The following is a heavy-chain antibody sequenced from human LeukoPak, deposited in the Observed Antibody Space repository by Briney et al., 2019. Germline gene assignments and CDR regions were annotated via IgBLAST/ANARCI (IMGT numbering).Heavy chain of an antibody. D-gene: IGHD5-12*01. V-gene: IGHV2-70*11. CDR3: ARGYERTYYYYDMDV. CDR1: GLSLSTSGMC. J-gene: IGHJ6*03. Sequence: SGPALVKPTQTLTLTCTFSGLSLSTSGMCVSWIRQPPGKALGWLARIDWDDDKYYSTSLKTRLTISKDTSKNQVVLTMTNMDTVDTATYYCARGYERTYYYYDMDVWGKGTTVTVSS. CDR2: IDWDDDK.